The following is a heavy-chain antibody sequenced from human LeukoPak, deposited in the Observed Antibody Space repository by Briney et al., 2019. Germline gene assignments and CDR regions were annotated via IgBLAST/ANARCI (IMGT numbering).Heavy chain of an antibody. CDR2: IKTLARGGTT. D-gene: IGHD7-27*01. V-gene: IGHV3-15*01. CDR3: STTTSKLGIDAFDI. CDR1: GFPFSEAW. Sequence: GGSLTLSCVASGFPFSEAWMTWVRQAPGRGLEWVARIKTLARGGTTDYGAPVKGRFTISRDDSRNTLYLQTSSLKTEDTAVYYCSTTTSKLGIDAFDIWGHGTMVTVSS. J-gene: IGHJ3*02.